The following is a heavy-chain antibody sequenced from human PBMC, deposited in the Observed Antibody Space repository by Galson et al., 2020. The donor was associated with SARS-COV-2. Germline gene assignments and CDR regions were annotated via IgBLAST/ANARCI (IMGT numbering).Heavy chain of an antibody. CDR2: IYSEGSST. CDR3: ARGDMRNDYFDY. D-gene: IGHD3-16*01. J-gene: IGHJ4*02. CDR1: GFTFSSYW. V-gene: IGHV3-74*01. Sequence: ALHGESLKISCAASGFTFSSYWMHWVRQAPGKGLVWVSRIYSEGSSTSYADSVKGRFTISGDDAKNTLYLHMRSLRAEDTAVYYCARGDMRNDYFDYWGQATLVTVSS.